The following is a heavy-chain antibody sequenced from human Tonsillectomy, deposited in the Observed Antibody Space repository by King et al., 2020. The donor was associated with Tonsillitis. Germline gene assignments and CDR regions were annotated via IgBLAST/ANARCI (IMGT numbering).Heavy chain of an antibody. CDR2: INPNSGGT. CDR3: ARDQGLTYHYHSSGNN. J-gene: IGHJ4*02. V-gene: IGHV1-2*02. D-gene: IGHD3-22*01. CDR1: GYTFTGYY. Sequence: VQLVESGAEVKKPGASVKVSCKASGYTFTGYYMHWVRQAPGQGLEWMGWINPNSGGTNYAQKFQGRVTMTRDTSISTAYMEVTGLRSDDTAVYYCARDQGLTYHYHSSGNNWGQGTLVTVSS.